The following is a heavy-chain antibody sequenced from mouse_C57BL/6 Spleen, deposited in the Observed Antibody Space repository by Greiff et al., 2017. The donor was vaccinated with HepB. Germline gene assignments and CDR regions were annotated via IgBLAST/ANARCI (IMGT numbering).Heavy chain of an antibody. J-gene: IGHJ2*01. CDR2: ISNGGGST. V-gene: IGHV5-12*01. Sequence: EVQVVESGGGLVQPGGSLKLSCAASGFTFSDYYMYWVRQTPEKRLEWVAYISNGGGSTYCPDTVKGRFTISRDNAKNTLYLQMSRLKSEDTAMYYRARGGSYYGSSYFDYWGQGTTLTVSS. D-gene: IGHD1-1*01. CDR3: ARGGSYYGSSYFDY. CDR1: GFTFSDYY.